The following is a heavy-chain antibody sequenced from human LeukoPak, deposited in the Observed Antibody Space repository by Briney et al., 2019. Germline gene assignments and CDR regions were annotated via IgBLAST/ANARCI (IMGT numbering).Heavy chain of an antibody. D-gene: IGHD5-18*01. CDR1: GFTFSDYY. J-gene: IGHJ6*02. CDR3: ARVGYSYGYVTWYYYGMDV. CDR2: ISSSGSTI. V-gene: IGHV3-11*01. Sequence: GSLRLSCAASGFTFSDYYMSWIRQAPGKGLEWVSYISSSGSTIYYADSVKGRFTISRDNAKNSLYLQMNSLRAEDTAVYYCARVGYSYGYVTWYYYGMDVWGQGTTVTVSS.